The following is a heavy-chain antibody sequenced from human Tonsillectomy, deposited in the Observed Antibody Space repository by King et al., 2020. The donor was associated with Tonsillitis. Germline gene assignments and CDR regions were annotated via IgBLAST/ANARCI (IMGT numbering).Heavy chain of an antibody. Sequence: VQLVESGGGLIQPGGSLRLSCAASGFTVSSNYMSWVRQAPGKGLEWVSVIYSGGSTYYADSVKGRFTISRDNSKNTLYLQMNSLRAEDTAVYYCASPQYYYDSGGDLGYFDYWGQGTLVTVSS. V-gene: IGHV3-53*01. CDR3: ASPQYYYDSGGDLGYFDY. J-gene: IGHJ4*02. D-gene: IGHD3-22*01. CDR1: GFTVSSNY. CDR2: IYSGGST.